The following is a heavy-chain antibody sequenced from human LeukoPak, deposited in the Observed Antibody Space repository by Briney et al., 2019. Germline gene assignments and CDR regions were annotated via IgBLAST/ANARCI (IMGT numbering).Heavy chain of an antibody. V-gene: IGHV4-61*08. Sequence: SETLSLTCTVSGGSISSGGYYWSWIRQPPGKGLEWIGYIYYSGSTNYNPSLKSRVTISVDTSKNQFSLKLSSVTAADTAVYYCARHWAGDGSYNHWFDPWGQGTLVTVSS. D-gene: IGHD1-26*01. CDR2: IYYSGST. J-gene: IGHJ5*02. CDR1: GGSISSGGYY. CDR3: ARHWAGDGSYNHWFDP.